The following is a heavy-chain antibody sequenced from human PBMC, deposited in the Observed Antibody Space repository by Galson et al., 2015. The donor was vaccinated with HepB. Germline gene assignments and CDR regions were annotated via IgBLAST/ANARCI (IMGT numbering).Heavy chain of an antibody. Sequence: SVKVSCKASGGTFSSYAISWVRQAPGQGLEWLGGIIPIFGTANYAQKFQGRVTITADESTSTAYMELSSLSSEDTAVYYFARAGMATISPTVGAFDIWGQGTMVTVSS. V-gene: IGHV1-69*13. CDR1: GGTFSSYA. CDR3: ARAGMATISPTVGAFDI. J-gene: IGHJ3*02. CDR2: IIPIFGTA. D-gene: IGHD5-24*01.